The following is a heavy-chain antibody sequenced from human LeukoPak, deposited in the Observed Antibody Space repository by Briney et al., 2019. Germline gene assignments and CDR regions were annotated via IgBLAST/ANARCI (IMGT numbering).Heavy chain of an antibody. CDR1: GGSFTPNY. D-gene: IGHD6-19*01. Sequence: SETLSLTCPVYGGSFTPNYYTWNRQPPGKGLEWIGEIDHTGSTNYNPSLKSRVTISVDTSLRVNSVTAADTAVYYCAKSHDPIRSGWYLLYWGQGTLVTISS. CDR2: IDHTGST. V-gene: IGHV4-34*01. J-gene: IGHJ4*02. CDR3: AKSHDPIRSGWYLLY.